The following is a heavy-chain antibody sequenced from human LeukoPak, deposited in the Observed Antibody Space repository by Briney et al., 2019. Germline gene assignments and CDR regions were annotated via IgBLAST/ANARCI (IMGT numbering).Heavy chain of an antibody. CDR3: AKDRYYYGSESYPIEAFDV. CDR2: IRYDGSNK. Sequence: GGSLRLSCAASGFTFSTYGMHWVRQAPGKGLEWVAFIRYDGSNKYYAESVKGRFTISRDNSKNTLYVQMNSLRTKDTAVYYCAKDRYYYGSESYPIEAFDVWGQGTMVSVS. V-gene: IGHV3-30*02. J-gene: IGHJ3*01. D-gene: IGHD3-10*01. CDR1: GFTFSTYG.